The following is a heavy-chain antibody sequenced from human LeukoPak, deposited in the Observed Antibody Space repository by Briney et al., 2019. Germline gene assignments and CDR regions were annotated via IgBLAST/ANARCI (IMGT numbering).Heavy chain of an antibody. CDR3: ARESLGYCSSTSCYSWFDP. CDR1: GGSISSYY. CDR2: IYYSGST. V-gene: IGHV4-59*01. D-gene: IGHD2-2*02. Sequence: PSETLSLTCTVSGGSISSYYWSWIRQPPGKGLEWIGYIYYSGSTNCNPSLKSRVTISVDTSKNQFSLKLSSVTAADTAVYYCARESLGYCSSTSCYSWFDPWGQGTLVTVSS. J-gene: IGHJ5*02.